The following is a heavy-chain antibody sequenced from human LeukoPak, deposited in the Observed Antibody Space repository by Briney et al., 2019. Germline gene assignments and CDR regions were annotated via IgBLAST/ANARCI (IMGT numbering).Heavy chain of an antibody. CDR2: MNPNSGNT. Sequence: ASVMVSCKASGYTFTSYDINWVRQATGQGLEWMGLMNPNSGNTGYAQKFQGRVTMTRSTSISTAYMELSSLRSEDTAVYYCASSLLRGAFDIWGQGTMVTVSS. D-gene: IGHD2-15*01. CDR3: ASSLLRGAFDI. V-gene: IGHV1-8*01. CDR1: GYTFTSYD. J-gene: IGHJ3*02.